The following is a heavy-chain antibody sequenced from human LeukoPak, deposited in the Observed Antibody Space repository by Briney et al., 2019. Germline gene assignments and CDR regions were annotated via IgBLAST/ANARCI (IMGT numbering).Heavy chain of an antibody. V-gene: IGHV4-39*07. D-gene: IGHD2-15*01. CDR1: GGSISSSSYY. CDR3: ARVGGPVPAALEDAFDL. Sequence: PSETLSLTCTVSGGSISSSSYYWGWIRQPPGKGLEWIGSIYYSGSTYYNPSLKSRVTISVDTSKNQFSLKLRSVTAADTALYYCARVGGPVPAALEDAFDLWGQGILVTVSS. CDR2: IYYSGST. J-gene: IGHJ3*01.